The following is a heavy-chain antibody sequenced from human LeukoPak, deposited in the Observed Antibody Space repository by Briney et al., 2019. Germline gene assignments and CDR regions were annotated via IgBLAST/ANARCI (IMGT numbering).Heavy chain of an antibody. Sequence: SETLSLTCTVSGGYIGSYYWSWIRQSAGKGLEWIGRIHTSENTDYNPSLKSRVTMSVDMSTSQFSLRLTSVTAADTAVYHCAREGDYGDYSKSFYYMDVWGKGTTVTVSS. CDR1: GGYIGSYY. CDR2: IHTSENT. D-gene: IGHD4-17*01. CDR3: AREGDYGDYSKSFYYMDV. J-gene: IGHJ6*03. V-gene: IGHV4-4*07.